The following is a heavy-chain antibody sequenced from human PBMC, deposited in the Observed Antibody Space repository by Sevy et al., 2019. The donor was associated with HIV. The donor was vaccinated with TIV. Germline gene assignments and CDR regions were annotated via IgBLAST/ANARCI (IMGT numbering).Heavy chain of an antibody. D-gene: IGHD4-17*01. CDR2: ISNSGSTI. CDR3: ARDLPPSATTVPHFDY. V-gene: IGHV3-48*03. CDR1: GFTFSSYE. J-gene: IGHJ4*02. Sequence: GGSLRHSCTASGFTFSSYEMNWVRQAPGKGLEWVSYISNSGSTIHYSDSVKGRFTISRDNAKNSLYLQMNSLRAEDTAVYYCARDLPPSATTVPHFDYWGRGTLVTVSS.